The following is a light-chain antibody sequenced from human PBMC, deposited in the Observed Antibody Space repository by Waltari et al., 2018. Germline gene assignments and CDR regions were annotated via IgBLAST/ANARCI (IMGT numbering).Light chain of an antibody. J-gene: IGKJ3*01. CDR2: DAS. CDR1: QSVFSN. Sequence: ETVMTQSPATLSVSPGERATLSCRASQSVFSNLARYQHKPGQTPRLLIYDASTRAAGIPPRCSGSGSGTEFTLTIDSLQSGDFAIYYCQQYHNWPRFTFGPGTRVDI. CDR3: QQYHNWPRFT. V-gene: IGKV3-15*01.